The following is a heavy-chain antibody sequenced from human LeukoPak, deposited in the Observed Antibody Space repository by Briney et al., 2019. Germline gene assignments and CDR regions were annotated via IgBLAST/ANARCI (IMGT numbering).Heavy chain of an antibody. Sequence: GGSLRLSCEASGFTFSSYAMSWVRQAPGKGLEWVSAISGSGGSTYYADSVKGRFTISRDNSKNTLYLQMNSLRAEDTAVYYCAKDRDYDSSGYYYWGQGTLVTVSS. CDR1: GFTFSSYA. V-gene: IGHV3-23*01. CDR3: AKDRDYDSSGYYY. D-gene: IGHD3-22*01. CDR2: ISGSGGST. J-gene: IGHJ4*02.